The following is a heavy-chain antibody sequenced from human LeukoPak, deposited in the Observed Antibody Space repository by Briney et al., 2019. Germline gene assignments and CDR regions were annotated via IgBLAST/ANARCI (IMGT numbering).Heavy chain of an antibody. CDR3: ARDLAPAGHFFDY. V-gene: IGHV3-7*01. D-gene: IGHD6-13*01. Sequence: PGGSLRLSCAASGFTLSSYWMSWVRQTPGKGLEWVANIKYDGSEKDYVDSVKGRFTISRDNAKNSLYLQMNSLRAEDTAVYYCARDLAPAGHFFDYWGQGTLVTVSS. CDR2: IKYDGSEK. CDR1: GFTLSSYW. J-gene: IGHJ4*02.